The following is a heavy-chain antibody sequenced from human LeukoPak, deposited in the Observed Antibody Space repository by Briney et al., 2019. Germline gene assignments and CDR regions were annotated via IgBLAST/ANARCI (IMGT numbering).Heavy chain of an antibody. CDR2: ISGTGGST. V-gene: IGHV3-23*01. D-gene: IGHD4-23*01. CDR3: YGANAEH. CDR1: GFTFSSYA. J-gene: IGHJ1*01. Sequence: GGSLRLSCAASGFTFSSYAMSWVRQAPGKGPEWVSAISGTGGSTYYADSVQGRFTISRDNAKNTLYLQMNSLRAEDTAVYYCYGANAEHWGQGTLVTVSS.